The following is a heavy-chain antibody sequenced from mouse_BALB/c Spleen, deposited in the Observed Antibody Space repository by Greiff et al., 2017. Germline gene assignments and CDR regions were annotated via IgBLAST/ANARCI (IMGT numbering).Heavy chain of an antibody. CDR3: AREDGARPSYYGYFAY. Sequence: VQVVESGAELVRPGTSVKVSCKASGYAFTNYLIEWVKQRPGQGLEWIGVINPGSGGTNYNEKFKGKATLTADKSSSTAYMQLSSLTSDDSTVFFCAREDGARPSYYGYFAYWGQGTLVTVSA. J-gene: IGHJ3*01. CDR2: INPGSGGT. V-gene: IGHV1-54*01. CDR1: GYAFTNYL. D-gene: IGHD2-2*01.